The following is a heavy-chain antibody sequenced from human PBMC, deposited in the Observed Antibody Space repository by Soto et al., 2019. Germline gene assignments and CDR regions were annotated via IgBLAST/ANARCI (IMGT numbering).Heavy chain of an antibody. V-gene: IGHV4-30-2*01. CDR1: GGSISSGGYS. D-gene: IGHD2-21*02. J-gene: IGHJ4*02. CDR2: IYQSGST. CDR3: ARATAIGYYFDY. Sequence: QLQLQQSGSGLVKPSQTLSLTCAVSGGSISSGGYSWSWIRQPPGKGLEWIGYIYQSGSTYYNLSLKRRVTISVDRSKNQSSLKLSSVTAADTAVYYCARATAIGYYFDYWGQGTLGTVSS.